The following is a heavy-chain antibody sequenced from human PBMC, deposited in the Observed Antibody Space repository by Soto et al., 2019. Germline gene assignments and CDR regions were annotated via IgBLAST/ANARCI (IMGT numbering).Heavy chain of an antibody. V-gene: IGHV1-2*02. Sequence: GASVKVSCKASGYTFTGYYMHWVRQAPGQGLEWLGWFNPNSGGTKSAEKFQCRVTMTRDTSISTAYMELSRLTSDVTAVYYCASAAVTGTAGLDFWGQGTQVTAPQ. J-gene: IGHJ4*02. CDR3: ASAAVTGTAGLDF. CDR1: GYTFTGYY. CDR2: FNPNSGGT. D-gene: IGHD6-19*01.